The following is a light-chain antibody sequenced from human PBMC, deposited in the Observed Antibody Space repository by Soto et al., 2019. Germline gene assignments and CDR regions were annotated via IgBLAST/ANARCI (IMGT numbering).Light chain of an antibody. CDR2: AAS. V-gene: IGKV1-27*01. CDR1: QAISNY. Sequence: DIQMTQSPSSLSASVGDRVTITCRASQAISNYFAWYQQKPGKVPTLLISAASTLQSGVPSRFSGSGSGTDFTLPISSLQPDDVATYYCQKFNAVPTFGGGTKVEI. CDR3: QKFNAVPT. J-gene: IGKJ4*01.